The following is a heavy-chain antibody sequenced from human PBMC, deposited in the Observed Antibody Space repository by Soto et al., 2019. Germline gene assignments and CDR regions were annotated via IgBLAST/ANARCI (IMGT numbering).Heavy chain of an antibody. Sequence: QVQLVQSGAEVKKPGSSVKVSCKASGGTFGSYAISWVRQAPGQGLEWMGGIIPIFGTANYAQKFQGRVTITADESTSTAYMELSSLRSEDTAVYYCARDKDGGIAAAGDYYGMDVWGQGTTVTVSS. V-gene: IGHV1-69*01. CDR3: ARDKDGGIAAAGDYYGMDV. J-gene: IGHJ6*02. CDR2: IIPIFGTA. CDR1: GGTFGSYA. D-gene: IGHD6-13*01.